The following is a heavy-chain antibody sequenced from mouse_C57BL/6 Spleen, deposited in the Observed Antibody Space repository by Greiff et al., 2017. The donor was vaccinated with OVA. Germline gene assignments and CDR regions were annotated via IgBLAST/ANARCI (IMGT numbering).Heavy chain of an antibody. CDR2: ISSGGDYI. CDR1: GFTFSSYA. V-gene: IGHV5-9-1*02. D-gene: IGHD1-1*01. CDR3: TRDYGSSYSYYFDY. Sequence: EVHLVESGEGLVKPGGSLKLSCAASGFTFSSYAMSWVRQTPEKRLEWVAYISSGGDYIYYADTVKGRFTISRDNARNTLYLQMSSLKSEDTAMYYCTRDYGSSYSYYFDYWGQGTTLTVSS. J-gene: IGHJ2*01.